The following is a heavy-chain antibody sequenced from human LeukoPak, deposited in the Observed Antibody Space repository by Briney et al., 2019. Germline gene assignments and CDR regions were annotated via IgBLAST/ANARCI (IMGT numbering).Heavy chain of an antibody. V-gene: IGHV1-46*01. CDR2: INPSGGST. D-gene: IGHD3-10*01. J-gene: IGHJ5*02. Sequence: ASVKVPCKASGYTFTNYYMHWVRQAPGQGLEWMGIINPSGGSTNYAQKFQGRVTLTTDTSTSTVNMELSSLKSEDTAVYYCARDRGGYGSGPFDPWGQGTLVTVSS. CDR1: GYTFTNYY. CDR3: ARDRGGYGSGPFDP.